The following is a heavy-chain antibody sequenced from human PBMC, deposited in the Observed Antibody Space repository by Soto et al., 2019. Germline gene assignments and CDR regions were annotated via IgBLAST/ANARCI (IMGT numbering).Heavy chain of an antibody. D-gene: IGHD5-12*01. CDR1: RFTFSNYG. Sequence: GGSLRLSCAASRFTFSNYGMHWVRQTPGKGLEWVAVISYDGSNKYYADSVRGRFTISRDNSKNTLYLQMNSLRAEDTAVYYCVKGGYHYFDYWGQGTLVTVSS. CDR3: VKGGYHYFDY. V-gene: IGHV3-30*18. CDR2: ISYDGSNK. J-gene: IGHJ4*02.